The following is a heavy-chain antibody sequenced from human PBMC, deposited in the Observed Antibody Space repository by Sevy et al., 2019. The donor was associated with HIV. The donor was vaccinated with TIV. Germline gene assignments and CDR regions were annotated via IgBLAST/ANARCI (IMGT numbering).Heavy chain of an antibody. V-gene: IGHV5-51*01. D-gene: IGHD2-15*01. CDR2: IYPDDSDT. CDR1: GYTFTTYW. CDR3: ARGRSGLLPPMGGWFDP. Sequence: ASVKVSCKVSGYTFTTYWIAWVRQMPGKGLEWMGIIYPDDSDTRYNPSFQGQVTISADKSINTAYLQWSSLKASDTATYYCARGRSGLLPPMGGWFDPWGQGTLVTVSS. J-gene: IGHJ5*02.